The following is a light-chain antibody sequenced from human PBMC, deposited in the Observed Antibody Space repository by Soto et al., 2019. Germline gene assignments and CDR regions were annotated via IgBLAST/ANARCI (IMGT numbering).Light chain of an antibody. CDR1: QGISNY. Sequence: DIEMTQSPSSLSASVGDRVTITCRASQGISNYLAWYQQKPGKIPKLLIYAASTLQSGVPARFSGSGSGAEFTLTISSLQPEDVATYYCQKYNSAPPFTFGPGTKLDIK. CDR2: AAS. J-gene: IGKJ3*01. V-gene: IGKV1-27*01. CDR3: QKYNSAPPFT.